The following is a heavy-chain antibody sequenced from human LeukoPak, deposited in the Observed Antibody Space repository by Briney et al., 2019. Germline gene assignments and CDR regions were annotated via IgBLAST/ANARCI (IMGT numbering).Heavy chain of an antibody. CDR1: GFTFSSYW. CDR3: ARDKIVGATYFDY. Sequence: GGSLRLSCAASGFTFSSYWMSWVRQAPGKGLEWVANIKQDVSEIYYVDSVKGRFTISRDNTKNSLYLQMNSLRAEDTAVYYCARDKIVGATYFDYWGQGTLGTVSS. V-gene: IGHV3-7*01. D-gene: IGHD1-26*01. CDR2: IKQDVSEI. J-gene: IGHJ4*02.